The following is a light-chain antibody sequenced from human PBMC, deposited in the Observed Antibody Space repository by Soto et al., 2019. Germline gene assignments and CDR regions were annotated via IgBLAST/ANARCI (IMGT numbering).Light chain of an antibody. J-gene: IGKJ5*01. CDR2: AAY. CDR1: QGISSY. CDR3: QHAYSQPVS. V-gene: IGKV1-8*01. Sequence: SLSASTGDRVTIICLASQGISSYLAWYQQKPGKAHKLLIYAAYTLQSGVPSRFSGSGSGTDFTLTISCLQSEDFATYYCQHAYSQPVSLGQGRRP.